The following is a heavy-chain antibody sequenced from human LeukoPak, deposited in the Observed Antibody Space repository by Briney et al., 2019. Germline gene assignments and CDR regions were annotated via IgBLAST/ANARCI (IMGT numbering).Heavy chain of an antibody. J-gene: IGHJ6*02. V-gene: IGHV1-3*01. CDR1: GYTFTSYY. CDR3: ARGYCSSTSCYMDV. D-gene: IGHD2-2*01. CDR2: INAGNGNI. Sequence: ASVKVSCKASGYTFTSYYMHWVRQAPGQGLEWMGWINAGNGNIKYSQKLQGRVTITGDTSASTAYMELSSLRSEDTAVYYCARGYCSSTSCYMDVWGQGTTVT.